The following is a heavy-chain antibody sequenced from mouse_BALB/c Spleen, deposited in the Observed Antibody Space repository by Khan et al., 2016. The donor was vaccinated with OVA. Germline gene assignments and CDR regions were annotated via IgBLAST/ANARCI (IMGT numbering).Heavy chain of an antibody. Sequence: EVQLVESGPGLVKPSQSLSLTCTVTGYSITSDYAWNWIRQFPGNKLEWMGYISYSGSTSYNPSLKSRISITRDTSKNQFFLQLNSVTTEDTATYYCARSGDGYYGAMDYWGQGTSVTVSS. V-gene: IGHV3-2*02. CDR2: ISYSGST. CDR1: GYSITSDYA. D-gene: IGHD2-3*01. J-gene: IGHJ4*01. CDR3: ARSGDGYYGAMDY.